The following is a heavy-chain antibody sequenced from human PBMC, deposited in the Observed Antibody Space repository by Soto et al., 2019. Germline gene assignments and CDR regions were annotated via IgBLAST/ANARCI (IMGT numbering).Heavy chain of an antibody. CDR1: GFTFSSYS. CDR3: ARSPSMTTVSLDY. Sequence: GGSLRLSCAASGFTFSSYSMNWVRQAPGKGLEWVSSISSSSSYIYYADSVKGRFTISRDNAKNSLYLQMNSLRVEDTAVYYCARSPSMTTVSLDYWGQGTLVTVSS. V-gene: IGHV3-21*01. CDR2: ISSSSSYI. J-gene: IGHJ4*02. D-gene: IGHD4-17*01.